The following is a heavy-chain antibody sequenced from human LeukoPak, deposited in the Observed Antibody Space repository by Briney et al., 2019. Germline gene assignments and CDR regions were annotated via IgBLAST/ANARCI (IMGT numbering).Heavy chain of an antibody. CDR3: AGLLAYCGGDCYYHNSNFDY. D-gene: IGHD2-21*02. V-gene: IGHV4-39*07. CDR1: GGSISSSSYY. CDR2: IYYSGST. Sequence: PSETLSLTCTVSGGSISSSSYYWGWIRQPPGKGLEWIGSIYYSGSTYYNPSLKSRVTISVDTSKNQFSLKLSSVTAADTAVYYCAGLLAYCGGDCYYHNSNFDYWGQGTLVTVSS. J-gene: IGHJ4*02.